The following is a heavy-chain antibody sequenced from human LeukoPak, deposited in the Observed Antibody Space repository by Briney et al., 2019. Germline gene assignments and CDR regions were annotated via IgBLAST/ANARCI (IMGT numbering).Heavy chain of an antibody. CDR2: FDPEDGET. Sequence: ASVKVSCKVSGYTLTELSMHWVRQAPGKGLEWMGGFDPEDGETIYAQKFQGRVTMTEDTSTDTAYMELSSLRSEDTAVYYCATRTMIVVGWSFDYWGQGTLVTVSS. D-gene: IGHD3-22*01. CDR1: GYTLTELS. J-gene: IGHJ4*02. V-gene: IGHV1-24*01. CDR3: ATRTMIVVGWSFDY.